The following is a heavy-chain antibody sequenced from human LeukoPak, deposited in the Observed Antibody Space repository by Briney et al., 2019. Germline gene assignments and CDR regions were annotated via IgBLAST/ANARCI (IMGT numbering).Heavy chain of an antibody. CDR2: ISSSSSYI. V-gene: IGHV3-21*04. CDR1: GFTFSSYS. CDR3: AKHSSSWHYFDY. Sequence: KSGGSLRLSCAASGFTFSSYSMNWVRQAPGKGLEWVSSISSSSSYIYYADSVKGRFTISRDNAKNSLYLQMNSLSAEDTAVYYCAKHSSSWHYFDYWGQGTLVTVPS. D-gene: IGHD6-13*01. J-gene: IGHJ4*02.